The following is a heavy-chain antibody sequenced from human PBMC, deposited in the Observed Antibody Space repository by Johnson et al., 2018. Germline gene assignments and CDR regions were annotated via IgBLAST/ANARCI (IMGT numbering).Heavy chain of an antibody. V-gene: IGHV3-30*18. D-gene: IGHD1-26*01. CDR1: GFTFSSYG. CDR2: IWYDGSNK. J-gene: IGHJ6*03. Sequence: QVQLVQSGGGVVQPGRSXRLSCAASGFTFSSYGMHCVRQAPGKGLEWVAVIWYDGSNKYYADSVKGRFPISRDNSKNTLYLQMNSLGAEDTAVYYCAKDRGLLDYYYYYYMDVWGQGTMVTVSS. CDR3: AKDRGLLDYYYYYYMDV.